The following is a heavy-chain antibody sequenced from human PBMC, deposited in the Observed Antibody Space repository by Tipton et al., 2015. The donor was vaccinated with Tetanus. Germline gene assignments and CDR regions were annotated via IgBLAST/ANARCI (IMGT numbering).Heavy chain of an antibody. V-gene: IGHV1-18*01. CDR3: ARPDRYCGGGSCYLALDY. D-gene: IGHD2-15*01. CDR2: ISAYNGKT. CDR1: GYNFVNFG. J-gene: IGHJ4*02. Sequence: QSGPEVKKPGASVKVSCKASGYNFVNFGITWVRQAPGQGLEWVGWISAYNGKTKYAQKLQGRVTMTTDRSASTAYMELSSLSSEATAVYYCARPDRYCGGGSCYLALDYWGQGTLVTVSS.